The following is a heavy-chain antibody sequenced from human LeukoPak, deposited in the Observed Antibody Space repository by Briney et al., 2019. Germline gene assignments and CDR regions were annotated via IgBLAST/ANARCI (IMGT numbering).Heavy chain of an antibody. CDR3: AHRGYSYGTFDY. CDR1: GFSLSTSGVG. CDR2: IYWDDDK. Sequence: SGPTLVKPTQTLTLTCTFSGFSLSTSGVGVGWIRQPPGKALEWLALIYWDDDKRYSPSLKSRLTTTKDNSKNQVVLTMTNMDPVDTATYYCAHRGYSYGTFDYWGQGTLVTVSS. V-gene: IGHV2-5*02. J-gene: IGHJ4*02. D-gene: IGHD5-18*01.